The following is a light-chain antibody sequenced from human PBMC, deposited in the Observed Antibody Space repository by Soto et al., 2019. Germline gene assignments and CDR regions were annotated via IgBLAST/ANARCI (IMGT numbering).Light chain of an antibody. J-gene: IGKJ1*01. CDR2: LGS. V-gene: IGKV2-28*01. Sequence: EIVMTQSPLSLPVTPGEPASISCRSSQSLVFRNGHSYLDWYLQKPGQSPQLLIYLGSNRASGVPDRFRGSGSGTDFTLKISRVEAEDVGVYYCMQALEAPRTFGQGTKVELK. CDR1: QSLVFRNGHSY. CDR3: MQALEAPRT.